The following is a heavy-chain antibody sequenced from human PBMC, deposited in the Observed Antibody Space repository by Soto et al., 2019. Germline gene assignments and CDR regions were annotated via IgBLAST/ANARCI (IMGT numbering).Heavy chain of an antibody. V-gene: IGHV1-69*12. CDR3: ARELVLLWFWGIICDAFDI. CDR1: GGTFSSYA. D-gene: IGHD3-10*01. J-gene: IGHJ3*02. CDR2: TIPIFGTA. Sequence: QVQLVQSGAEVKKPGSSVKVSCKASGGTFSSYAISWVRQAPGQGLEWMGGTIPIFGTANYAQKVQGRVTITADESTSTAYMELSRLRSEDTAVYYCARELVLLWFWGIICDAFDIWGQGTMVTVSS.